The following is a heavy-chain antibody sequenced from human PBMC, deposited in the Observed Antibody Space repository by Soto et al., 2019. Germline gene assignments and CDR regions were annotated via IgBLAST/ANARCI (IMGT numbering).Heavy chain of an antibody. D-gene: IGHD3-10*01. CDR2: IYYSGST. V-gene: IGHV4-30-4*01. Sequence: QVQLQESGPGLVKPSQTLSLTCTVSGGSISSGDYYWSWIRQPPGKGLEWIGYIYYSGSTYYNPSLKSRVTISVDTSKNQFSLKLSSVTAADTAVYYCATAGGSGSYYNSDSNGVFLLWGQGTLVTVSS. J-gene: IGHJ4*02. CDR1: GGSISSGDYY. CDR3: ATAGGSGSYYNSDSNGVFLL.